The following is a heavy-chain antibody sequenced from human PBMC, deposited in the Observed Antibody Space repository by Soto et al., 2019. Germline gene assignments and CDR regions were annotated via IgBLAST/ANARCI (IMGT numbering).Heavy chain of an antibody. CDR3: ARGGGSVLVPAARKYNWFDP. V-gene: IGHV4-30-4*01. D-gene: IGHD2-2*01. J-gene: IGHJ5*02. Sequence: QVQLQESGPGLVKPSQTLSLTCTVSGGSISSGDYYWSWIRQPPGKGLEWIGYIYYSGSTYYNPSLKSRVTISVDTSKNQFSLKLSSVTAADTAVYYCARGGGSVLVPAARKYNWFDPWGQGTLVTVSS. CDR1: GGSISSGDYY. CDR2: IYYSGST.